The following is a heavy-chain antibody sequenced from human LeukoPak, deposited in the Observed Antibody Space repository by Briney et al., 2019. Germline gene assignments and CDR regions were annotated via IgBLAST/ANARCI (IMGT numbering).Heavy chain of an antibody. CDR2: ISSSGGTM. V-gene: IGHV3-48*03. Sequence: GGSLRLSCAASGFTFSHYEMNWVRLAPGRGLEWVSYISSSGGTMYYTDSVKGRFTISRDNAKNSLYLQMNSLGAEDTAVYYCARVHGYWGSGDYYFDSWGQGTLVTVSS. D-gene: IGHD3-10*01. CDR3: ARVHGYWGSGDYYFDS. CDR1: GFTFSHYE. J-gene: IGHJ4*02.